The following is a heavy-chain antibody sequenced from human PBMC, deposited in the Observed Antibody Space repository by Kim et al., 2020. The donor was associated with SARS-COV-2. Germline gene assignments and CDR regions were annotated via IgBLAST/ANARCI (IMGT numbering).Heavy chain of an antibody. CDR3: ARDQEQMVVGKYHGMDV. CDR1: GYSFSSYV. V-gene: IGHV1-3*04. J-gene: IGHJ6*02. Sequence: ASVKVSCKASGYSFSSYVMHWVRQAPGQRLEWMGWINTANGKTKFLPRFQGRLIITRDTSAATAYMELSSLRSEDTAVYYCARDQEQMVVGKYHGMDVWGQGTTVTVSS. D-gene: IGHD1-26*01. CDR2: INTANGKT.